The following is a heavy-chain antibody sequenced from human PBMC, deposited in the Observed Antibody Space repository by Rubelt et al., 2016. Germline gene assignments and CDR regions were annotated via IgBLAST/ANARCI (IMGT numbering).Heavy chain of an antibody. CDR1: GFTFSRYG. CDR2: IWYDVSQK. D-gene: IGHD2-8*01. V-gene: IGHV3-33*01. J-gene: IGHJ4*02. Sequence: QVQLVESGGGVVQPGRSLRLSCAASGFTFSRYGMYWVRQAPGKGLARVAVIWYDVSQKNYADSVKGRFTISRDNYNNMRFLERNSLRAGDTAVYYCVRASHDVNDGLHWDYFDYWGQGALATVSS. CDR3: VRASHDVNDGLHWDYFDY.